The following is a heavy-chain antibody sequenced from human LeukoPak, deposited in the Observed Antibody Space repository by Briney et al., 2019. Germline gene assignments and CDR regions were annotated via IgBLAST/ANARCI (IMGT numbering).Heavy chain of an antibody. D-gene: IGHD3-10*01. J-gene: IGHJ4*02. CDR1: GFTFSNYA. V-gene: IGHV3-23*01. CDR3: AKDPYYGSGSYYHFDY. Sequence: GGSLRLSCAASGFTFSNYAMTWVRQASGKGLEWVSGISGSGGSTYYADSVKGRFTISRDNSKNTLYLQLNSLRAEDTAVYYCAKDPYYGSGSYYHFDYWGQGTLVTVSS. CDR2: ISGSGGST.